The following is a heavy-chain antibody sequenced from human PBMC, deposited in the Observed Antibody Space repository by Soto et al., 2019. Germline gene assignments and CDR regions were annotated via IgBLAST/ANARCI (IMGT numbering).Heavy chain of an antibody. CDR3: AKDSNKYSSSLRGRYFDY. CDR1: GFTFSTYA. Sequence: TGGSLRLSCAASGFTFSTYAMSWVRQAPGKGLEWVSGISGSGGSTYYADSVKGRFTISRDNSKNTLYLQVNSLRAEDTAVYYCAKDSNKYSSSLRGRYFDYWGQGIGVTVSS. J-gene: IGHJ4*02. CDR2: ISGSGGST. D-gene: IGHD4-4*01. V-gene: IGHV3-23*01.